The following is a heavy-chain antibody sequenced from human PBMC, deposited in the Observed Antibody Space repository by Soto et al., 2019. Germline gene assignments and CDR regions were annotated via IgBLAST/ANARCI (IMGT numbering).Heavy chain of an antibody. CDR1: GYTFTSYD. D-gene: IGHD2-2*02. CDR3: ARATRGPAAIDYYYYMDV. Sequence: GASVKVSCKASGYTFTSYDINWVRQATGQGLEWMGWMNPNSGNTGYAQKFQGRVTMTRNTSISTAYMELSSLRSEDTAVYYCARATRGPAAIDYYYYMDVWGKGTTVTVSS. J-gene: IGHJ6*03. V-gene: IGHV1-8*01. CDR2: MNPNSGNT.